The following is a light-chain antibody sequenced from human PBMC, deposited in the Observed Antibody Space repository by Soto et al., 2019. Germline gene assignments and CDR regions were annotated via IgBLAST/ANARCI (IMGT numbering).Light chain of an antibody. CDR1: QTVSYIY. J-gene: IGKJ2*01. Sequence: EIVLTQSPGTLSLSPGERATLSCMASQTVSYIYLAWYQQKPGQAPRLLIYGASSRATGIPDRFSGSGSGTDFTLTITRLEPEDFAIYYCQKYTGSSYTFGQGTKLEIK. CDR2: GAS. V-gene: IGKV3-20*01. CDR3: QKYTGSSYT.